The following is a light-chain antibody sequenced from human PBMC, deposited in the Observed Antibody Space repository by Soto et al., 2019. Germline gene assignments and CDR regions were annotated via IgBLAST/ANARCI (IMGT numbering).Light chain of an antibody. J-gene: IGKJ1*01. CDR3: QQYNNWPPWT. CDR1: QSVSSN. V-gene: IGKV3-15*01. CDR2: GAS. Sequence: EIVMTQSPATLSVSPGERATLSCRASQSVSSNLACYQQKPGQAPRLLIYGASTRATGMPARFSGSGTGTELSLTISSLQSEDFAVYYCQQYNNWPPWTFGQGTKVELK.